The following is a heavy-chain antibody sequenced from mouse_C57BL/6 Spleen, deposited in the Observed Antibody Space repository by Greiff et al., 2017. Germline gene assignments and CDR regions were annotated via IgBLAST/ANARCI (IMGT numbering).Heavy chain of an antibody. CDR2: INPSSGYT. Sequence: QVHVKQSGAELAKPGASVKLSCKASGYTFTSYWMHWVKQRPGQGLEWIGYINPSSGYTKYNQKFKDKATLTADKSSSTAYMQLSSLTYEDSAVYYCARGDSNYVLLYAMDYWGQGTSVTVSS. J-gene: IGHJ4*01. V-gene: IGHV1-7*01. CDR3: ARGDSNYVLLYAMDY. D-gene: IGHD2-5*01. CDR1: GYTFTSYW.